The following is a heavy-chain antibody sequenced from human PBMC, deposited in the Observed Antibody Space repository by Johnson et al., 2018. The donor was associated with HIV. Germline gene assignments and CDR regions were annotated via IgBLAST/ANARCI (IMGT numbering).Heavy chain of an antibody. CDR2: VSYDGSER. V-gene: IGHV3-30*04. Sequence: QVQLVESGGGVVQPGRSLRLSCAASGFSFSSYAMHWVRQAPGKGLEWVAVVSYDGSERYYADSVKGRFTISRDSSKNTLYLQMNSLRAEDTAVYYCARKQWLEIPSDAFDVWGQGTMVTVSS. J-gene: IGHJ3*01. D-gene: IGHD6-19*01. CDR1: GFSFSSYA. CDR3: ARKQWLEIPSDAFDV.